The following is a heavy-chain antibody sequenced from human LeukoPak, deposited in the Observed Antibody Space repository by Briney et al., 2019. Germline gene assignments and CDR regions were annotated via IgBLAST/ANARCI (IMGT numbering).Heavy chain of an antibody. CDR1: GFTVGRNY. CDR2: ISSAGAT. J-gene: IGHJ6*02. CDR3: ATRGLPGYYYGMDV. D-gene: IGHD2-21*02. Sequence: PGGSLRLYCTASGFTVGRNYMSWARLAPGKGLEWVSIISSAGATHYADSVKGRFTISRDNSKNTLYLQMNSLRAEDTAVYYCATRGLPGYYYGMDVWGQGTTVTVSS. V-gene: IGHV3-66*01.